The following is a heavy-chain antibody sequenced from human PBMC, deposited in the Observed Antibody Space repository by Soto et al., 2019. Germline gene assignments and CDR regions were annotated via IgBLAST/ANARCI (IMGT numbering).Heavy chain of an antibody. CDR1: GFTSSSYS. CDR2: ISGNGGST. D-gene: IGHD4-4*01. Sequence: HPGGSLRLSCAAYGFTSSSYSMSWVSQAPGKGLAYVSAISGNGGSTYTADSVKGRLTTSRDNSKNGLYLQMNSMRAEGTAIYYCAKTPLAHLMTTEPTFDYWGQGALVTVSS. V-gene: IGHV3-23*01. J-gene: IGHJ4*02. CDR3: AKTPLAHLMTTEPTFDY.